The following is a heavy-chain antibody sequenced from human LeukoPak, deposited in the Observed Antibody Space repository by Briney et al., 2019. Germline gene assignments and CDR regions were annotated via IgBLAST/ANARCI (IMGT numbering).Heavy chain of an antibody. D-gene: IGHD3-22*01. CDR3: ARDYDTSGSYFDFFDY. Sequence: GGSLRLSCAASGFTFSSYAMQWVRQAPGKGLGWVAVVSYDGTNKYYADSVKGRFTISRDVSKNTLYLQMNSLRAEDTAVYYCARDYDTSGSYFDFFDYWGQGTLVTVSS. J-gene: IGHJ4*02. V-gene: IGHV3-30*04. CDR1: GFTFSSYA. CDR2: VSYDGTNK.